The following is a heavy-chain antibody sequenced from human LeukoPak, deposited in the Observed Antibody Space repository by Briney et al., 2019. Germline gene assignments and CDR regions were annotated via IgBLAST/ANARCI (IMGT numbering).Heavy chain of an antibody. D-gene: IGHD3-22*01. CDR3: ARARDSSGYYDLDY. CDR2: IFSRGSS. Sequence: SETLSLTCSVSGGSLSNYYWSCIRQPPGKGLVWIGYIFSRGSSDYSPSLKSRVTISVDTSKNQFSLKLSSVTAADTAVYYCARARDSSGYYDLDYWGQGTLVTVSS. V-gene: IGHV4-59*12. CDR1: GGSLSNYY. J-gene: IGHJ4*02.